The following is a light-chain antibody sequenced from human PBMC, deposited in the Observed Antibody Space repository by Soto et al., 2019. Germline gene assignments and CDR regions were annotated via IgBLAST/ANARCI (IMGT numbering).Light chain of an antibody. CDR1: SSDVGGYNF. V-gene: IGLV2-8*01. CDR2: EVS. CDR3: SSYAGSNYV. Sequence: QSALTQPPSASGSPGQSVTISCTGTSSDVGGYNFVSWYQQNPGKAPKAIIYEVSKRPSGVPDRFSGSKSGNTASLTVSGLQAEDEADYYCSSYAGSNYVFGTGTKLTVL. J-gene: IGLJ1*01.